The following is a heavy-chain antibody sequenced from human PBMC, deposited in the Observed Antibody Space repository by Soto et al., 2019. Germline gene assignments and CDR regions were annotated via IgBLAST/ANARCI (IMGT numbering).Heavy chain of an antibody. Sequence: SETLSLTCAVSGGSISSSNWWSWVRQPPGKGLEWSGEIYHSGSTNYNPSLKSRVTISVDKSKNQFSLKLSSVTAADTAVYYCARVGTQRYYYGMEVWGQGTTVTVSS. CDR3: ARVGTQRYYYGMEV. CDR1: GGSISSSNW. V-gene: IGHV4-4*02. D-gene: IGHD1-7*01. J-gene: IGHJ6*02. CDR2: IYHSGST.